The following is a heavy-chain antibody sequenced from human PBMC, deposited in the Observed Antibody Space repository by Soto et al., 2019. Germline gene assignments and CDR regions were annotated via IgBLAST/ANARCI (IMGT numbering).Heavy chain of an antibody. CDR1: GYTFTSYY. CDR3: ARDRGIVVVVAASVPDGMDV. CDR2: INPSGGST. Sequence: ASVKVSCKASGYTFTSYYMHWVRQAPGQGLEWMGIINPSGGSTSYAQKFQGRVTMTRDTSTSTVYMELSSLRSEDTAVYYCARDRGIVVVVAASVPDGMDVWGQGTTVTVSS. D-gene: IGHD2-15*01. J-gene: IGHJ6*02. V-gene: IGHV1-46*01.